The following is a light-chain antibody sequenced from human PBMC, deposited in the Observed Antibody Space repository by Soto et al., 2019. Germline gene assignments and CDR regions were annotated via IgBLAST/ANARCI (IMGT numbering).Light chain of an antibody. CDR3: QQYSSTPHT. CDR1: QSVSSSY. J-gene: IGKJ2*01. Sequence: EIVLTQSPGTLSLSPGQRATLSCRASQSVSSSYLAWYQHKRGQAPRLLMFGTGSRATGIPVRFSGTGSGTDFTLIINRLEPEDFAVYYCQQYSSTPHTFGQGTKVDIK. CDR2: GTG. V-gene: IGKV3-20*01.